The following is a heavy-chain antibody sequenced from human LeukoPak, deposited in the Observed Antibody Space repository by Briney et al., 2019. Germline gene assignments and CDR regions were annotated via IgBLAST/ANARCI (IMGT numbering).Heavy chain of an antibody. Sequence: GGSLRLSCAASGFTVSSNYMSWVRQAPGKGLEWVSSISSSSSYIYYADSVKGRFTISRDNAKNSLYLQMNSLRAEDTAVYYCARSGGWDFDYWGQGTLVTVSS. CDR3: ARSGGWDFDY. CDR1: GFTVSSNY. CDR2: ISSSSSYI. V-gene: IGHV3-21*01. D-gene: IGHD3-16*01. J-gene: IGHJ4*02.